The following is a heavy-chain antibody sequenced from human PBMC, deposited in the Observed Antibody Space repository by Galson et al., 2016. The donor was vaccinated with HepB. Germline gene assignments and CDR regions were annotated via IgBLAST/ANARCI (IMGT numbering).Heavy chain of an antibody. J-gene: IGHJ3*02. V-gene: IGHV1-2*06. CDR2: IIPSTGGT. D-gene: IGHD6-19*01. CDR3: ARPNSGGRYMLFAGFDI. Sequence: SVKVSCKASGYTFTDYYLHWVRQAPGQGPEWMGRIIPSTGGTNYAQKFQDRVTMTRDTSISTAYMELSGLKSDDTAVYYCARPNSGGRYMLFAGFDIWGPGTIVTVSS. CDR1: GYTFTDYY.